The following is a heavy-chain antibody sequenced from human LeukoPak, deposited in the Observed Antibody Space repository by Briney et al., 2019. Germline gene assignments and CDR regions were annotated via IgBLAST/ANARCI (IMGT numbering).Heavy chain of an antibody. V-gene: IGHV3-48*02. CDR2: VPSRSTSI. CDR3: ARSNYDDSSRYGY. D-gene: IGHD3-16*01. J-gene: IGHJ4*02. CDR1: GFTLNMYS. Sequence: GGSLRLSCAASGFTLNMYSLSWVRQPPGKGLEWVSYVPSRSTSIHYADSVEGRFTVSRDSAKNTLYLQMNSLRDEDTAIYYCARSNYDDSSRYGYWGQGTLVFVSS.